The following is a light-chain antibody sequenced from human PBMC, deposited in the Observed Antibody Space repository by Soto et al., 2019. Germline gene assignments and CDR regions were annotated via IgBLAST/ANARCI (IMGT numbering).Light chain of an antibody. V-gene: IGKV1-8*01. CDR2: AAS. CDR1: QHIGTY. J-gene: IGKJ1*01. CDR3: QQYYDYPRT. Sequence: AIRMTQSPSSFSASTGDRVTITCRASQHIGTYLAWYQQKPGKAPNLLIYAASTLQSGVPSRFSGSGSGTDFTLTISCLQAEDFVTYYCQQYYDYPRTFGQGTKVEIK.